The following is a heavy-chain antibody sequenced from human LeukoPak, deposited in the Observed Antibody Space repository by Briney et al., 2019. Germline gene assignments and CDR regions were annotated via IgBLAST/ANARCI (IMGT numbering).Heavy chain of an antibody. CDR2: IYHSGST. CDR1: GGSISSSNW. V-gene: IGHV4-4*02. J-gene: IGHJ5*02. CDR3: SRGPSGGSGWNWFDP. D-gene: IGHD6-19*01. Sequence: SETLSLTCAVSGGSISSSNWRSWVRQPPAKGLEWSGVIYHSGSTNYNPTLQRRVTISVDTSKHQFSLQLSSVTAPDTAGSYFSRGPSGGSGWNWFDPWGQGTLVTVSS.